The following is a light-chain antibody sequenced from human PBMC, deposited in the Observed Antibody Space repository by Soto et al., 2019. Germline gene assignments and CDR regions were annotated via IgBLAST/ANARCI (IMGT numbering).Light chain of an antibody. CDR2: GAS. CDR1: QSVSRSY. J-gene: IGKJ1*01. CDR3: QQYVSSPWT. Sequence: EIVLTQSPGTLSLSPGERATLSCRASQSVSRSYLAWYQQKPGQAPRLLIYGASSRATGIPDRFSGSGSGTDFTLTISRLEPEDFAVYYCQQYVSSPWTFGQGTKVDIK. V-gene: IGKV3-20*01.